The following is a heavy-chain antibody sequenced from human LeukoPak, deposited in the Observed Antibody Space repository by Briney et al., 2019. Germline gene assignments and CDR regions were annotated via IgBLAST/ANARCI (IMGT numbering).Heavy chain of an antibody. V-gene: IGHV4-61*02. D-gene: IGHD2-21*01. Sequence: PSETLSLTCTVSGGSISSGSYYWSWIRQPAGEGLEWIGRIYTSGSTNYNPSLKSRVTISVDTSKNQFSLKLSSVTAADTAVYYCARGGCGGDCLPYYYYYMDVWGKGTTVTVSS. CDR3: ARGGCGGDCLPYYYYYMDV. CDR1: GGSISSGSYY. CDR2: IYTSGST. J-gene: IGHJ6*03.